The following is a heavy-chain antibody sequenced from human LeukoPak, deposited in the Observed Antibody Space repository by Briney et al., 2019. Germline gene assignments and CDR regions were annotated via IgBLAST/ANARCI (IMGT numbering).Heavy chain of an antibody. Sequence: PGGSLRLSCAASGFXVSNNYISWVRQAPGEGLEWVSVIYSGGGTYYADSVKGRFTISRDNSKNTLYLQMNSLRAEDTAVYYCARDSSGPLYWGQGTLVTVSS. CDR3: ARDSSGPLY. J-gene: IGHJ4*02. CDR1: GFXVSNNY. V-gene: IGHV3-66*01. CDR2: IYSGGGT. D-gene: IGHD6-19*01.